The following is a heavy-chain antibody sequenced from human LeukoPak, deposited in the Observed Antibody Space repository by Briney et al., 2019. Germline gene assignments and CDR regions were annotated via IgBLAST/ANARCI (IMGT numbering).Heavy chain of an antibody. J-gene: IGHJ6*02. CDR3: GRHRFYYGMDV. V-gene: IGHV4-30-4*01. CDR2: IYYSGTT. Sequence: PSQTLSLTCTVSGGSISSGDYYWSWIRQPPGKGLEWIGYIYYSGTTYYNPSLKSRLTISVDTSKNQFSLKLSSVTAADTALYYCGRHRFYYGMDVWGQGTTVTVS. CDR1: GGSISSGDYY.